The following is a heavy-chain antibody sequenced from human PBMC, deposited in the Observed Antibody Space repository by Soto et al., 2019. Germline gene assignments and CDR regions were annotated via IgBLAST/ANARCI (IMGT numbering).Heavy chain of an antibody. J-gene: IGHJ6*02. D-gene: IGHD6-13*01. Sequence: GGSLRLSCAASGSTFSSYAMHWVRQAPGKGLEWVAVISYDGSNKYYADSVKGRFTISRDNSKNTLYLQMNSLRAEDTAVYYCARAKGSSWYYYYGMDVWGQGTTVTVSS. CDR3: ARAKGSSWYYYYGMDV. CDR2: ISYDGSNK. CDR1: GSTFSSYA. V-gene: IGHV3-30-3*01.